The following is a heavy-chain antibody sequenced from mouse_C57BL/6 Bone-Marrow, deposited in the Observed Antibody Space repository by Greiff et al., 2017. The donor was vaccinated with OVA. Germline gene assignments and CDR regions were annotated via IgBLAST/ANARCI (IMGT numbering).Heavy chain of an antibody. J-gene: IGHJ2*01. D-gene: IGHD2-1*01. V-gene: IGHV1-81*01. CDR3: ASLLYYFDY. Sequence: VKLVESGAELARPGASVKLSCKASGYTFTSYGISWVKQRTGQGLEWIGEIYPRSGNTYYNEKFKGKATLTADKSSSTAYMELRSLTSEDSAVYFCASLLYYFDYWGQGTTLTVSS. CDR2: IYPRSGNT. CDR1: GYTFTSYG.